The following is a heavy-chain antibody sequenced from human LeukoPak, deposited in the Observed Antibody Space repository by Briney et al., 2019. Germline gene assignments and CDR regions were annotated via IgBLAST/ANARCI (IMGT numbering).Heavy chain of an antibody. CDR3: ARVDYGDYAFGFDS. CDR1: GGSICSGDYY. CDR2: IYYSGST. Sequence: PSETLSLTCTVSGGSICSGDYYWSWIRQPPGKGLEWIGYIYYSGSTYYNPSLKSRLTISVDTSKNQFSLKLNSVTAADTAVYYCARVDYGDYAFGFDSWGQGTLVTVSS. J-gene: IGHJ4*02. D-gene: IGHD4-17*01. V-gene: IGHV4-30-4*08.